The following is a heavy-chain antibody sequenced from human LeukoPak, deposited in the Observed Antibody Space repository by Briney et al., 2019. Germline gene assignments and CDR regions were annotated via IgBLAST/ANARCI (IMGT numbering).Heavy chain of an antibody. J-gene: IGHJ4*02. V-gene: IGHV3-23*01. D-gene: IGHD2-15*01. CDR2: IFGSGGSA. CDR1: GFTFSSYA. Sequence: PGGSLRLSCTASGFTFSSYAMYWVRHSPGKGLEWVSGIFGSGGSAHYADSVKGRFTISRDNSQNTVYLQMNSLRAEDTAVYYCGKTTTGYSSGRNPAWPIDYWGQGTLVSVSS. CDR3: GKTTTGYSSGRNPAWPIDY.